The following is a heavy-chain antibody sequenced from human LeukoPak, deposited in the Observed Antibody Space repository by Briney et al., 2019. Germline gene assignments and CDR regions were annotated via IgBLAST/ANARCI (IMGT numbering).Heavy chain of an antibody. J-gene: IGHJ5*01. Sequence: GGSLRLSCAASGFTFSDYYMSWIRQAPGKGLEWVSYISSNGKTMYYADSVKGRFTISRANAKNSLYLQMNSLRADDTAVYYCVRFVSAATAGRSTGFDSWGQGTLVTVSS. D-gene: IGHD6-13*01. V-gene: IGHV3-11*01. CDR2: ISSNGKTM. CDR3: VRFVSAATAGRSTGFDS. CDR1: GFTFSDYY.